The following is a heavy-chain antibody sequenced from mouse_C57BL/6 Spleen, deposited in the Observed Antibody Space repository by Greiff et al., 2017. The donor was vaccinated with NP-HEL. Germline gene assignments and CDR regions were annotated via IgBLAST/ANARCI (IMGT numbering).Heavy chain of an antibody. V-gene: IGHV1-64*01. CDR2: IHPTSGST. Sequence: VQLQQPGAELVKPGASVKLSCKASGYTFTSYWMHWVKQRPGQGLEWIGMIHPTSGSTNYNEKFKSKATLTVDKSSSTAYLQLSSLTSEDSAVYYCIYYYCSCYSWFAYWGQGTLVTVSA. CDR3: IYYYCSCYSWFAY. D-gene: IGHD1-1*01. CDR1: GYTFTSYW. J-gene: IGHJ3*01.